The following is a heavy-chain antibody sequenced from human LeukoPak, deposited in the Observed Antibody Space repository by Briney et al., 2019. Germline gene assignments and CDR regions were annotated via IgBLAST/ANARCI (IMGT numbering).Heavy chain of an antibody. D-gene: IGHD4-17*01. Sequence: LSLTCTVSGGSISSGGYYWSWVRQAPGKGLEWVSAISGSGGSTYYADSVKGRFTISRDNSKNTLYLQMNSLRAEDTAVYYCAKDGYGPRDYWGQGTLVTVSS. CDR3: AKDGYGPRDY. J-gene: IGHJ4*02. CDR2: ISGSGGST. CDR1: GGSISSGGYY. V-gene: IGHV3-23*01.